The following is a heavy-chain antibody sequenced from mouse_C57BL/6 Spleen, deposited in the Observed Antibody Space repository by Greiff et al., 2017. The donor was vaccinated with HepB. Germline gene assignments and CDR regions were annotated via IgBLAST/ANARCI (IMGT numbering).Heavy chain of an antibody. D-gene: IGHD1-1*01. CDR3: ARYYYGSSYLYYYAMDY. V-gene: IGHV1-55*01. CDR1: GYTFTSYW. Sequence: QVQLQQSGAELVKPGASVKMSCKASGYTFTSYWITWVKQRPGQGLEWIGDIYPGSGSTNYNEKFKSKATLTVDTSSSTAYMQLSSLTSEDSAVYYCARYYYGSSYLYYYAMDYWGQGTSVTVSS. J-gene: IGHJ4*01. CDR2: IYPGSGST.